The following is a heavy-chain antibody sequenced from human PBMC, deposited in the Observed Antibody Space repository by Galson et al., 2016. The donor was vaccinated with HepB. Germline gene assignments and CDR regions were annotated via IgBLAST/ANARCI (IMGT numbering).Heavy chain of an antibody. D-gene: IGHD2-15*01. J-gene: IGHJ6*02. V-gene: IGHV3-21*06. CDR2: ISSSSAYM. Sequence: SLRLSCAASGLTFSRYSMNWVRQAPGKGLEWVSSISSSSAYMYYADPVKGRFTISRDNAKNSLYLQMNSLRAEDTAVYYCARDCSGGSCYGYYYFVMDVWGQGTTVTVSS. CDR1: GLTFSRYS. CDR3: ARDCSGGSCYGYYYFVMDV.